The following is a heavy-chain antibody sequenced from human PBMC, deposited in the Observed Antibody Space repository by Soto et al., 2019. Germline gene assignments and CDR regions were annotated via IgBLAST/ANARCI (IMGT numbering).Heavy chain of an antibody. V-gene: IGHV5-51*01. CDR2: IYPGDSDT. D-gene: IGHD2-15*01. CDR1: GYSFTSYW. CDR3: ARGRWPRYCSGGSCYSGLGY. J-gene: IGHJ4*02. Sequence: SQHISCMCSGYSFTSYWIGWVRQMPGKGLEWMGIIYPGDSDTRYSPSFQGQVTISADKSISTAYLQWSSLKASDTAMYYCARGRWPRYCSGGSCYSGLGYWGQGTLVTVSS.